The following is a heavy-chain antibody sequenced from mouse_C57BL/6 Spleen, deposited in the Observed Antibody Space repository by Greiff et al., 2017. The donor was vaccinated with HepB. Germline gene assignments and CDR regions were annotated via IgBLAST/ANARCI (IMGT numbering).Heavy chain of an antibody. J-gene: IGHJ1*03. Sequence: EVHLVESGGDLVKPGGSLKLSCAASGFTFSSYGMSWVRQTPDKRLEWVATISSGGSYTYYPDSVKGRFTISRDNAKNTLYLQMSSLKSEDTAMYYCARRGYGSSYVDWYFDVWGTGTTVTVSS. CDR2: ISSGGSYT. CDR1: GFTFSSYG. D-gene: IGHD1-1*01. CDR3: ARRGYGSSYVDWYFDV. V-gene: IGHV5-6*01.